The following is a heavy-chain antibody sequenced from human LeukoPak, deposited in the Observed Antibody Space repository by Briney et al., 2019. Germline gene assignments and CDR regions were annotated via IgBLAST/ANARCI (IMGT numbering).Heavy chain of an antibody. J-gene: IGHJ4*02. D-gene: IGHD3-3*01. CDR1: GFTFSSYA. CDR3: AKDNQLRFLEWLFVGPSLNDY. Sequence: PGGSLRLSCAASGFTFSSYAMSWVRQAPGKGLEWVSAISGSGGSTYYADSVKGRFTISRDNSKNTLYLQMNSLRAEDTAVYYCAKDNQLRFLEWLFVGPSLNDYWGQGTLVTVSS. CDR2: ISGSGGST. V-gene: IGHV3-23*01.